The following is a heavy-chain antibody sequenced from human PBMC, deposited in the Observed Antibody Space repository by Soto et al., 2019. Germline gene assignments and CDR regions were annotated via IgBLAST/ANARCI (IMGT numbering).Heavy chain of an antibody. CDR3: ARYCFDSSGYSDWFDP. CDR1: GGSITSGAYY. D-gene: IGHD3-22*01. Sequence: SETLSLTCAVSGGSITSGAYYWTWIRQHPGKGLEWTAYTHYSGRTYYNPSLKSRVTISVDTSNNQFSLKLSSATAADTAVYYCARYCFDSSGYSDWFDPWCQGTLVTVSS. V-gene: IGHV4-31*11. CDR2: THYSGRT. J-gene: IGHJ5*02.